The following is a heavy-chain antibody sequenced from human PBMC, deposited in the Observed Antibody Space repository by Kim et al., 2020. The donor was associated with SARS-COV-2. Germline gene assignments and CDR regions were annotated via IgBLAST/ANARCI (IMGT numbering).Heavy chain of an antibody. CDR3: ARGNGVGATAGGEFDY. V-gene: IGHV3-7*03. CDR2: IKQDGSEK. CDR1: GFTFSSYW. Sequence: GGSLRLSCAASGFTFSSYWMSWVRQAPGKGLEWVANIKQDGSEKYYVDSVKGRFTISRDNAKNSLYLQMNSLRAEDTAVYYCARGNGVGATAGGEFDYWGQGTLVTVSS. D-gene: IGHD1-26*01. J-gene: IGHJ4*02.